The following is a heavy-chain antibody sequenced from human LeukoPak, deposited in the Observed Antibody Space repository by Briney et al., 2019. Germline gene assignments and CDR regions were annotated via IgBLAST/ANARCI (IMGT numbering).Heavy chain of an antibody. D-gene: IGHD1-26*01. CDR3: ARAYSGNFHPPDY. Sequence: SVKVSCKASGGTSSSYAISWVRQAPGQGLEWMGGIIPIFGTANYARKFQGRVTITTDESTSTAYMELSSLRSEDTAVYYCARAYSGNFHPPDYWGQGTLVTVSS. CDR1: GGTSSSYA. CDR2: IIPIFGTA. J-gene: IGHJ4*02. V-gene: IGHV1-69*05.